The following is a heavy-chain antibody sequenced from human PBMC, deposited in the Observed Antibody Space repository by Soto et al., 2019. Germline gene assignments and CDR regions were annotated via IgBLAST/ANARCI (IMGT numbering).Heavy chain of an antibody. CDR2: INHSGST. CDR1: GGSFSGYY. Sequence: SETLSLTCAVYGGSFSGYYWSWIRQPPGKGLEWIGEINHSGSTNYNPSLKSRVTIAIETSKNQFSLKLSSVTAADTAVYYCARGRQRYNWNQRDYYYMDVWGKGTTVTVSS. J-gene: IGHJ6*03. V-gene: IGHV4-34*01. D-gene: IGHD1-20*01. CDR3: ARGRQRYNWNQRDYYYMDV.